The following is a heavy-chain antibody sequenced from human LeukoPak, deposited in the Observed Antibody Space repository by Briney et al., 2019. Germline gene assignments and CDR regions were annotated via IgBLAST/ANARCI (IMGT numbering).Heavy chain of an antibody. CDR1: GFTLCDYA. D-gene: IGHD2-21*01. CDR2: NRNKANGGTA. CDR3: SRAYSTGWLGINDY. V-gene: IGHV3-49*04. Sequence: PGGSLTLSCTASGFTLCDYAMSWVRQAPGKGLVWVGFNRNKANGGTADYAASVKGRVTISRDDSKTIAYLQMNSLKTEDTAVYYCSRAYSTGWLGINDYWGQGALVTVSS. J-gene: IGHJ4*02.